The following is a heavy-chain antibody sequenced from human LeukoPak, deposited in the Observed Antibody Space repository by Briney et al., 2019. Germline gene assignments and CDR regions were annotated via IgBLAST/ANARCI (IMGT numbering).Heavy chain of an antibody. Sequence: GGSLRLSCAASGFTFSSYGMHWVRPAPGKGLEWVAVISYDGSNKYYADSVKGRFTISRDNSKNTLYLQMNSLRAEDTAVYYCAKSIAAREGSYYYYYMDVWGKGTTVTVSS. CDR3: AKSIAAREGSYYYYYMDV. J-gene: IGHJ6*03. D-gene: IGHD6-6*01. CDR2: ISYDGSNK. CDR1: GFTFSSYG. V-gene: IGHV3-30*18.